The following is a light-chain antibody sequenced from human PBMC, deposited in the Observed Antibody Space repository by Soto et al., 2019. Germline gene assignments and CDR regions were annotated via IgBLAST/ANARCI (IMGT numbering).Light chain of an antibody. J-gene: IGKJ1*01. V-gene: IGKV1-5*01. Sequence: DIQMTQSPSTLSGSVGDRVTITCRASQTISSWLAWYQQKPGKAPKLLIYSASSLQSGVPPRFGASGSGTSFTLTISSLQPEDSATYYCLQDYNLWTFGQGTKVDIK. CDR1: QTISSW. CDR3: LQDYNLWT. CDR2: SAS.